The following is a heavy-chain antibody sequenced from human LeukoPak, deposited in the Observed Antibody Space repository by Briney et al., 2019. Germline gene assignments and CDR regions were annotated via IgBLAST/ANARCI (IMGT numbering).Heavy chain of an antibody. Sequence: GRPLRLSCAASGFTFSSYAMHWVRQAPGKGLEWVAVISHDGSNKYYADSVKGRFTISRGNSKNTLYLQMNSLRAEDTAVYYCARVQVEVVAATPTLDYYYYYMDVWGKGTTVTVSS. J-gene: IGHJ6*03. CDR3: ARVQVEVVAATPTLDYYYYYMDV. V-gene: IGHV3-30*01. D-gene: IGHD2-15*01. CDR1: GFTFSSYA. CDR2: ISHDGSNK.